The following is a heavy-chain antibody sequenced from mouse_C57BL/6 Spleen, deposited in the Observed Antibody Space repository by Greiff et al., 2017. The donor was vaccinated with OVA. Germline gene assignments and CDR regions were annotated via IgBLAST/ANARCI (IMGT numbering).Heavy chain of an antibody. J-gene: IGHJ1*03. V-gene: IGHV1-26*01. CDR2: INPNNGGT. CDR3: ARSYYGSSYGYFDV. D-gene: IGHD1-1*01. CDR1: GYTFTDYY. Sequence: VQLQQSGPELVKPGASVKISCKASGYTFTDYYMNWVKQSHGKSLEWIGDINPNNGGTSYNQKFKGKATLTVDKSSSTAYMELRSLTSEDSAVYYCARSYYGSSYGYFDVWGTGTTVTVSS.